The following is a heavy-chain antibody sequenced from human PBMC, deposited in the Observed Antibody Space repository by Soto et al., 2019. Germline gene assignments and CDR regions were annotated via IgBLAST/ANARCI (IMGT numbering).Heavy chain of an antibody. CDR1: GGSISSSSYY. Sequence: SETLSLTYTVSGGSISSSSYYWGLIRQPPGKGLEWIGSIYYSGSTYYNPSLKSRVTISVDTSKNQFSLKLSSVTAADTAVYYCAGRAGGYYTPNRVTFDYWGQGTLVTVSS. D-gene: IGHD3-3*01. CDR2: IYYSGST. V-gene: IGHV4-39*01. CDR3: AGRAGGYYTPNRVTFDY. J-gene: IGHJ4*02.